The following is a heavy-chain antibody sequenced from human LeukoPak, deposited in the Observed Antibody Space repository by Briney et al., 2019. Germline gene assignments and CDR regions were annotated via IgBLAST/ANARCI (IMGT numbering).Heavy chain of an antibody. CDR3: ARDAVVPADVFIVY. J-gene: IGHJ4*02. CDR1: GFTFRSYS. V-gene: IGHV3-21*01. CDR2: ISGSSSYI. D-gene: IGHD2-2*01. Sequence: GGSLNLSCAASGFTFRSYSMNWVRQAPGKGLEWVSSISGSSSYIYYADSVKGRFTISRDNAKNSLYLQMNSLRAEDTAVYYCARDAVVPADVFIVYWGPEPRHTLSS.